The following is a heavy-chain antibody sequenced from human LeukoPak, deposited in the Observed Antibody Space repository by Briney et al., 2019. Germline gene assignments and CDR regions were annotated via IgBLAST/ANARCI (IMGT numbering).Heavy chain of an antibody. V-gene: IGHV4-59*12. CDR1: GGSISSYY. CDR2: ISYCGST. Sequence: SETLSLTCTVSGGSISSYYWCWIRQPPGPGQERVGNISYCGSTYYYPSLKRRVPISVDRSKNQFSLKLSSVTAADTAVYYCARDRAGLMGGAAFDIWGQGAMVTVSS. D-gene: IGHD4-17*01. CDR3: ARDRAGLMGGAAFDI. J-gene: IGHJ3*02.